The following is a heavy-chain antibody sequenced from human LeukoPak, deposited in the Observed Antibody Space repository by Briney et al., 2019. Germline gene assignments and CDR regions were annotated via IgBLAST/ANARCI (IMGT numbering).Heavy chain of an antibody. J-gene: IGHJ4*02. Sequence: PSETLSLTCTVSGGSISSYYWSWIRQPPGKGLEWIGYIYYSGSTNYNPSLKSRVTISVDTSKNQFSLKLSSVTAADTAVYYCARAGLLWFGELPGYYFDYWGQGTLVTVSS. V-gene: IGHV4-59*01. CDR2: IYYSGST. CDR1: GGSISSYY. CDR3: ARAGLLWFGELPGYYFDY. D-gene: IGHD3-10*01.